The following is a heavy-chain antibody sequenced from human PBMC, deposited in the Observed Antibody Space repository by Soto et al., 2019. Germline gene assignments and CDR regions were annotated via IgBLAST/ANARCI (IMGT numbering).Heavy chain of an antibody. Sequence: GGSLRLSCAASGFTFSSYAMSWVRQAPGKGLEWVSVITNTGGSTYYADSVKGRFTISKDNSKNTLYLQMNSLRAEDTAVYYCATPPVGTNTAVYWGQGTLVTVSS. J-gene: IGHJ4*02. D-gene: IGHD1-26*01. CDR2: ITNTGGST. CDR3: ATPPVGTNTAVY. CDR1: GFTFSSYA. V-gene: IGHV3-23*01.